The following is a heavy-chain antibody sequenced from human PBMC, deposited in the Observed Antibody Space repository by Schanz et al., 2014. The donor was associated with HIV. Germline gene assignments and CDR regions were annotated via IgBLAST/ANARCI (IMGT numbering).Heavy chain of an antibody. J-gene: IGHJ6*02. CDR2: INPANGVT. V-gene: IGHV1-2*02. D-gene: IGHD6-6*01. CDR3: AREGTAARQFYYYGMDV. CDR1: GYPFLDYY. Sequence: QVQLVQSGAEVKRPGASLKVSCKASGYPFLDYYIHWMRQAPGQGLEWMGWINPANGVTKYAQKFRDRVTLTRDTSISTAYMELSRLRSDDTAVYYCAREGTAARQFYYYGMDVWGQGTTVTVSS.